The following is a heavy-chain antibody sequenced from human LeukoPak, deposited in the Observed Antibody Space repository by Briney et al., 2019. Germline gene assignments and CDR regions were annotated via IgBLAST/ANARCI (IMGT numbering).Heavy chain of an antibody. CDR2: IYHSGSI. CDR1: GRSISSGCYS. V-gene: IGHV4-30-2*01. Sequence: SETLSLTCAVSGRSISSGCYSWSRIRQPPGNGLEWIGYIYHSGSIYYNPSLKSRVTISLDRSKNQFSLKLSSVTAADTAVYYCARRGSYDSPFDYWGQGTLVTVHS. J-gene: IGHJ4*02. CDR3: ARRGSYDSPFDY. D-gene: IGHD5-12*01.